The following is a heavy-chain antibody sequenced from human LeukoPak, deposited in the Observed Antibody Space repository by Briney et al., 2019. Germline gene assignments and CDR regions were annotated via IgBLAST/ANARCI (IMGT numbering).Heavy chain of an antibody. CDR1: GGSISSSSYY. D-gene: IGHD2-21*02. Sequence: SETLSLTCTVSGGSISSSSYYWGWIRQPPGKGLEWIGSIYYSGSTYYNPSLKSRVTISVDTSKNQFSLKLSSVTAADTAVYYCAREYCGGDCYSPLYFDYWGQGTLVTVSP. CDR3: AREYCGGDCYSPLYFDY. V-gene: IGHV4-39*02. CDR2: IYYSGST. J-gene: IGHJ4*02.